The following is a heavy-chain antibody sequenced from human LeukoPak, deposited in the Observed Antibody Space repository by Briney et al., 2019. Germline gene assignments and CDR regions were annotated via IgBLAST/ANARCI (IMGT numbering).Heavy chain of an antibody. CDR2: INHSGST. D-gene: IGHD2-15*01. CDR3: ARASYCSGGGCSYYYYYYMDV. Sequence: PSETLSLTCAVYGGSFSGYYWSWIRQPPGKGLEWIGEINHSGSTNYNPSLKSRVTISVDTSKNQFSLKLSSVTAADTAVYYCARASYCSGGGCSYYYYYYMDVWGKGTTVTVSS. J-gene: IGHJ6*03. CDR1: GGSFSGYY. V-gene: IGHV4-34*01.